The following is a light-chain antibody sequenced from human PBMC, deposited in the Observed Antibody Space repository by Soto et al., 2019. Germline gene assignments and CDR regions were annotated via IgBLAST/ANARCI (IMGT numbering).Light chain of an antibody. CDR3: QQRSNWPSLT. CDR2: DAS. V-gene: IGKV3-11*01. Sequence: EIVLTQSPATLSLSPGERATLSCRASQSVSNSLAWYQQKPGQAPRLLIYDASNRATGIPARFSGSGSGTDLTLTISSLEPDVFAVYHCQQRSNWPSLTFGGGTKVEIK. J-gene: IGKJ4*01. CDR1: QSVSNS.